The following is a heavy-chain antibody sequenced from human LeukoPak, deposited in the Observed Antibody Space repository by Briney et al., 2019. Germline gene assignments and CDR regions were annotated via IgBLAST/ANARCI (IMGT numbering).Heavy chain of an antibody. CDR2: IYPGDSDT. J-gene: IGHJ3*02. CDR1: GSSFTSYW. V-gene: IGHV5-51*01. D-gene: IGHD4-23*01. CDR3: ARQNVDYGGNSDAFDI. Sequence: PGASLKISCKGSGSSFTSYWIGWVRQLPGKGLEWMGIIYPGDSDTRYSPSFQGQVTISADKSISTAYLQWSSLKASDTAMYYCARQNVDYGGNSDAFDIWGQGTMVTVSS.